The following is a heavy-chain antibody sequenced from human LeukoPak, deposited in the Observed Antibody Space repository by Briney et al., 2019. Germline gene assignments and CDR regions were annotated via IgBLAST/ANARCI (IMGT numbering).Heavy chain of an antibody. J-gene: IGHJ4*02. CDR1: GYTFTSYY. CDR2: INPSGGST. Sequence: ASVTVSCKASGYTFTSYYMHWVRQAPGQGLEWMGLINPSGGSTSYAQKFQGRVTMTRDTSTSTVYMELSSLRSEDTAVYYCARGFRGYSYVFYFDYWGQGTLVTVSS. V-gene: IGHV1-46*01. D-gene: IGHD5-18*01. CDR3: ARGFRGYSYVFYFDY.